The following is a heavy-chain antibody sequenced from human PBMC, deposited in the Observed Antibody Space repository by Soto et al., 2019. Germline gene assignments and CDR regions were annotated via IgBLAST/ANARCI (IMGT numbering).Heavy chain of an antibody. CDR2: IKQDGSEK. J-gene: IGHJ4*02. CDR1: GFTFSSYW. V-gene: IGHV3-7*01. Sequence: VQLVESGGGLVQPGGSLRLSCAASGFTFSSYWMSWVRQAPGKGLEWVANIKQDGSEKYYVDSVKGRFTISRDNAKNSLYLQMNSLRAEDTAVYYCARGGYSGYDYPGVMYDYWGQGTLVTVSS. CDR3: ARGGYSGYDYPGVMYDY. D-gene: IGHD5-12*01.